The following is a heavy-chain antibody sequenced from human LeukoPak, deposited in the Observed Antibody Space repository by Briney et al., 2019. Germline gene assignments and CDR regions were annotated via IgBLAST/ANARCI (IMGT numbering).Heavy chain of an antibody. D-gene: IGHD2-15*01. Sequence: ASVKVSCKASGYTFTSYDINWVRQATGQGLEWMGWMNPNSGNTGYAQKFQGRVTMTRNTSISTAHMELSGLRSEDTAVYYCARAPATYCSGGSCYSDYYYGMDVWGQGTTVTVSS. CDR1: GYTFTSYD. J-gene: IGHJ6*02. CDR3: ARAPATYCSGGSCYSDYYYGMDV. V-gene: IGHV1-8*01. CDR2: MNPNSGNT.